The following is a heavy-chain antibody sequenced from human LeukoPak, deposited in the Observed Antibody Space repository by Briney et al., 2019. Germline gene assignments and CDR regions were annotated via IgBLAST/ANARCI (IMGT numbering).Heavy chain of an antibody. D-gene: IGHD4-17*01. CDR3: ASARHGDYVWDY. CDR2: IYSGDSHT. V-gene: IGHV5-51*01. Sequence: GESLKISCKGSGYSFTYWIGWVRQMPGKGRDWMGIIYSGDSHTKYSPSFQGRVTISADNSISTAYLQWSSLEASDTAMYYCASARHGDYVWDYWGQGTLVTVSS. CDR1: GYSFTYW. J-gene: IGHJ4*02.